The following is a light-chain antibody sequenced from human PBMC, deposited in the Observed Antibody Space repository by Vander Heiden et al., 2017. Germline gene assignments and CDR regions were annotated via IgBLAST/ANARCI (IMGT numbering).Light chain of an antibody. CDR3: QSYDSSRSGWV. Sequence: QSVLTQPPSVSGAPGQRVTISCTGSSSNIGAGYDVHWYQQLPGTAPNLLIYGNSNRPSGVPDRFSGSKSGTSASLAITGLQAEEEADYYCQSYDSSRSGWVFGGGTKLTVL. CDR2: GNS. V-gene: IGLV1-40*01. CDR1: SSNIGAGYD. J-gene: IGLJ2*01.